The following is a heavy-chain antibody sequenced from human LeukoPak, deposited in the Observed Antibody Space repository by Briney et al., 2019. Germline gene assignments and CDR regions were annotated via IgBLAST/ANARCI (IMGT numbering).Heavy chain of an antibody. CDR1: GFIFGSYA. Sequence: GGSLRLSCAASGFIFGSYAMTWVRQAPGKGLEWVSSISVSGGSTYYADSVKGRFTISRDNSKKTLYLQMNSLRADDTAVYYCAKLLGSGYDYDYWGQGTLVTVSS. CDR3: AKLLGSGYDYDY. J-gene: IGHJ4*02. CDR2: ISVSGGST. D-gene: IGHD5-12*01. V-gene: IGHV3-23*01.